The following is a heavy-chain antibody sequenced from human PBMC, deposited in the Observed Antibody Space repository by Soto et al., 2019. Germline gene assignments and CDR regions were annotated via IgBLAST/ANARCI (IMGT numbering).Heavy chain of an antibody. CDR3: ARIQPVDGSGMGP. CDR2: IFSDDEK. J-gene: IGHJ5*02. V-gene: IGHV2-26*01. Sequence: QVTLKESGPVLVKPTETLTLTCTVSGFSLNDARMGVSWIRQPPGKALEWLAHIFSDDEKSYSTSLKSRLTISKDTSKSQVVLIMTDMDPVDTATYFCARIQPVDGSGMGPWGQGTLVTVSS. CDR1: GFSLNDARMG. D-gene: IGHD3-10*01.